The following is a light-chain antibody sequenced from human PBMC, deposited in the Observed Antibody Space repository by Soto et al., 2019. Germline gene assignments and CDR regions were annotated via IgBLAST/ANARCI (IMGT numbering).Light chain of an antibody. V-gene: IGKV1-33*01. CDR3: QQYDNLPRT. J-gene: IGKJ2*01. CDR1: QDISNY. CDR2: DAS. Sequence: DIQMTQSPSSLSASVGDIVTITCQASQDISNYLNWYQQKPGKAPKLLIYDASNLETGVPSRFSGSGSGTEFTFTISSLQPEDIATYYCQQYDNLPRTCGQGTKLEIK.